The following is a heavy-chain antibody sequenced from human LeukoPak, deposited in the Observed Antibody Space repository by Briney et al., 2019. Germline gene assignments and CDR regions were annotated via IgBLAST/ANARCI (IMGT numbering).Heavy chain of an antibody. CDR1: GFTFSNAW. CDR2: ISSSSSYI. J-gene: IGHJ4*02. V-gene: IGHV3-21*01. D-gene: IGHD6-13*01. CDR3: ARDLSSIAAGRLFDY. Sequence: GGSLRLSCAASGFTFSNAWMSWVRQAPGKGLGWVSSISSSSSYIYYADSVKGRFTISRDNAKNSLYLQMNSLRAEDTAVYYCARDLSSIAAGRLFDYWGQGTLVTVSS.